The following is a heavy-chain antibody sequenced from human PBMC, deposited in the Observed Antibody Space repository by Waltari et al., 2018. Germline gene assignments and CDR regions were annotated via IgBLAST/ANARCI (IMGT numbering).Heavy chain of an antibody. CDR3: ARVHGEGYYYYYGMDV. J-gene: IGHJ6*02. Sequence: QVQLVQSGAEVKKPGSSVKVSCKASGGTFSSYAISWVRQAPGQGLEWMGRIIPIFGTANYAQKFQGRVTITADKSTSTAYMELSSLRSEDTAVYYCARVHGEGYYYYYGMDVWGQGTTVTVSS. V-gene: IGHV1-69*08. CDR1: GGTFSSYA. CDR2: IIPIFGTA. D-gene: IGHD2-21*01.